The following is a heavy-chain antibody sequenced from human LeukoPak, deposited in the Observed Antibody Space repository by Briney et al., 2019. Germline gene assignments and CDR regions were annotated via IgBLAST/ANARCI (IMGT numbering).Heavy chain of an antibody. D-gene: IGHD3-10*01. V-gene: IGHV1-69*13. CDR3: ASSYYGSGSYYYY. CDR2: IIPIFGTA. CDR1: GGTFSSYA. J-gene: IGHJ4*02. Sequence: GASVKVSCKASGGTFSSYAISWVRQAPGQGLEWMGGIIPIFGTANYAQKFQGRVTITADESTSTAYMELSSLRSEDTAVYYCASSYYGSGSYYYYWGQGTLVTVSS.